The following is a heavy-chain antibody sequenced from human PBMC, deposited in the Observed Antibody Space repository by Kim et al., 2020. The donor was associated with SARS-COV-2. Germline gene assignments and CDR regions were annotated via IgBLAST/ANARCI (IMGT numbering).Heavy chain of an antibody. J-gene: IGHJ3*02. Sequence: SVKGRFTISRDNSKNSLYLQMNSLRTEDTALYYCAKDMSGSYPEYYAFDIWGQGTMVTVSS. CDR3: AKDMSGSYPEYYAFDI. D-gene: IGHD1-26*01. V-gene: IGHV3-43*01.